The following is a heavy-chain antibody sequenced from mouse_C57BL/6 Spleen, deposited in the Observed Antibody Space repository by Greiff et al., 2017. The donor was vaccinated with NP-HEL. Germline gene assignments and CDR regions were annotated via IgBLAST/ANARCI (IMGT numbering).Heavy chain of an antibody. CDR1: GYSITSGYY. CDR2: ISYDGSN. CDR3: ARGTMVEEGFDY. J-gene: IGHJ2*01. D-gene: IGHD2-2*01. V-gene: IGHV3-6*01. Sequence: EVKLMESGPGLVKPSQSLSLTCSVTGYSITSGYYWNWIRQFPGNKLEWMGYISYDGSNNYNPSLKNRISITRDTSKNQFFLKLNSVTTEDTATYYCARGTMVEEGFDYWGQGTTLTVSS.